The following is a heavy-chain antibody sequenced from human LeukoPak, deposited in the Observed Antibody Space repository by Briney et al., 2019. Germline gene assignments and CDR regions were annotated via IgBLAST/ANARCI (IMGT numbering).Heavy chain of an antibody. Sequence: GGSLRLSCAASGFTFSSYAMSWVRQAPGKGLEWVSSISSSSSYIYYADSVKGRFTISRDNAKNSLYLQMNSLRAEDTAVYYCARDRGTYMDVWGKGTTVTVSS. D-gene: IGHD2-15*01. CDR2: ISSSSSYI. J-gene: IGHJ6*03. V-gene: IGHV3-21*01. CDR1: GFTFSSYA. CDR3: ARDRGTYMDV.